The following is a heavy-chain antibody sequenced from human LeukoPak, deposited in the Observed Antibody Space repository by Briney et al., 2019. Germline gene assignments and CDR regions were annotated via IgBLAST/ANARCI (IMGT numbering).Heavy chain of an antibody. CDR1: GGSISSGGYY. V-gene: IGHV4-31*03. CDR3: ARAYSSGWYIDY. J-gene: IGHJ4*02. Sequence: SQTLSLTCTVSGGSISSGGYYWSWIRQHPGKGLEWIGYIYYSGSTYSNPSLKRRVTISVDTSKNQFSLKLRSVTAADTAVYYCARAYSSGWYIDYWGQGTLVTVSS. D-gene: IGHD6-19*01. CDR2: IYYSGST.